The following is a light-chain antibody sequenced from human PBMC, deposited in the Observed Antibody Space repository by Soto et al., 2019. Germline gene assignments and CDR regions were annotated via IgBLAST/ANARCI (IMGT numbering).Light chain of an antibody. V-gene: IGKV1-39*01. CDR3: QQYGSSPIT. J-gene: IGKJ5*01. CDR1: QSISSY. Sequence: DIQMTQSPSSLSASIGDRVTITCRASQSISSYLNWYQQKPGQAPRFLIYRTSDRANGIPGRFSGSGSGTDFTLTISRLEPEDFAIYYCQQYGSSPITFGQGTRLEIK. CDR2: RTS.